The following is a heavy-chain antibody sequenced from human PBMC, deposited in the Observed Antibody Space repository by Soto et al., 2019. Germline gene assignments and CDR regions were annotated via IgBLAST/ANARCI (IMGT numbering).Heavy chain of an antibody. Sequence: QVQLVQSGAEVKKPGASVKVSCKASGYTFTSYAMHWVRQAPGQRLEWMGWINAGNGNTKYSQKFQGRVTITRDTSESTAYMELSSLRSEDTAVYYCAGDGPQVVVVVAAVDYWGQGTLVTVSS. CDR2: INAGNGNT. D-gene: IGHD2-15*01. V-gene: IGHV1-3*01. J-gene: IGHJ4*02. CDR1: GYTFTSYA. CDR3: AGDGPQVVVVVAAVDY.